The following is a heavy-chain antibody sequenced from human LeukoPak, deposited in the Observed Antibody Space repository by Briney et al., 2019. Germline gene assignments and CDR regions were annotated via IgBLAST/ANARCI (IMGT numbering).Heavy chain of an antibody. Sequence: VASVKVSCKASAYTFTGYYMHWVRQAPGQGLEWMGWINPNSGGTNYAQKFQGRVTMTRDTSISTAYMELSRLRSDDTAVYYCGSAGGGIFTADYCGQGTLVTVSS. CDR3: GSAGGGIFTADY. V-gene: IGHV1-2*02. CDR1: AYTFTGYY. J-gene: IGHJ4*02. CDR2: INPNSGGT. D-gene: IGHD1-14*01.